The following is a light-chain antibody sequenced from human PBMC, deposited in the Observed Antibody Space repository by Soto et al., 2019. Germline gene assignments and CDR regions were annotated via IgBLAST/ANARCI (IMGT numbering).Light chain of an antibody. CDR3: QQRSNWPAIT. V-gene: IGKV3-11*01. CDR2: DAS. J-gene: IGKJ5*01. CDR1: QSVSSY. Sequence: EIVLTQSPATLSLSPGERATLSCRASQSVSSYLAWYQQKPGQAPRLLIYDASNRATGIPARFSGSGSGTDFTLTISSLEHEDFADYYCQQRSNWPAITFGQGTRLEIK.